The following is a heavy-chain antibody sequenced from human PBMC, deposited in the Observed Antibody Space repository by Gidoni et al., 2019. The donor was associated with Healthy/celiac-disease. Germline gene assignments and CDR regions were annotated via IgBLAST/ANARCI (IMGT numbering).Heavy chain of an antibody. D-gene: IGHD3-16*01. CDR2: IYHSGST. CDR1: GRSISSSNW. Sequence: HVQLQESGSGLAKPLGTLSLTSHVSGRSISSSNWWTWVRQPPVKGLQWIGEIYHSGSTNYNPSLKSRDTIAVDKSKNQCSLKLSSVTAADTAVYYCARSRGEYYFDYWGQGTLVTVSS. CDR3: ARSRGEYYFDY. J-gene: IGHJ4*02. V-gene: IGHV4-4*02.